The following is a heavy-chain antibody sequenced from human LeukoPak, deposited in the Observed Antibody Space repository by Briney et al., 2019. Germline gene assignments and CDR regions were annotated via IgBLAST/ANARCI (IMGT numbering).Heavy chain of an antibody. Sequence: PGGSLRLSCEASGFTFSRFWMSWVRQAPGEGLEWVANIDEGGSEKYHVGSVRGRFTISRDNAKNSLYLQMNSLRAEDTAVYYCARDFRGSFDYWGQGTLVTVSS. CDR3: ARDFRGSFDY. CDR2: IDEGGSEK. D-gene: IGHD3-10*01. CDR1: GFTFSRFW. J-gene: IGHJ4*02. V-gene: IGHV3-7*03.